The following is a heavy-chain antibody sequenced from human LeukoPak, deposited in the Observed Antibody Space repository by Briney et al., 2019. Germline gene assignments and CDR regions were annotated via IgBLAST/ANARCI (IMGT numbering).Heavy chain of an antibody. V-gene: IGHV4-34*01. CDR2: INHSGST. Sequence: SETLSLTCAVYGGSFSGYYWSWIRQPPGKGLEWIGEINHSGSTNYNPSLKSRVTISVDTSKNQFSLKLSSVTAADTAVYYCARGDGSGSYQGAYYYMDVWGKGTTVTVSS. CDR1: GGSFSGYY. J-gene: IGHJ6*03. D-gene: IGHD3-10*01. CDR3: ARGDGSGSYQGAYYYMDV.